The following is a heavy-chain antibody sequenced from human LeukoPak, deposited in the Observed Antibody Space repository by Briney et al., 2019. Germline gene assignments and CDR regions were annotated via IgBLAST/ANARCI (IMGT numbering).Heavy chain of an antibody. CDR3: ARWGMISFGGVIVRTDAFDI. V-gene: IGHV3-48*02. Sequence: KAGGSLRLSCAASGFTSSSYSMNWVRQAPGKGLEWVSYISSSSSTIYYADSVKGRFTISRDNAKNSLYLQMNSLRDEDTAVYYCARWGMISFGGVIVRTDAFDIWVQGTMVTVSS. J-gene: IGHJ3*02. D-gene: IGHD3-16*02. CDR1: GFTSSSYS. CDR2: ISSSSSTI.